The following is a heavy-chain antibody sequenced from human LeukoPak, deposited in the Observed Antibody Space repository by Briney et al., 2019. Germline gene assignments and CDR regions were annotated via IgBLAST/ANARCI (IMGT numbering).Heavy chain of an antibody. Sequence: SETLSLTCTVSGGSISSYYWSWIRQPPGRGLEWIAYSGSTNYNPSLKSRVIISVDTSKNQFSLKLRPVTAADTAVYYCARVGIDYSGNIIKYYFDYWGQGTLVTVSS. CDR3: ARVGIDYSGNIIKYYFDY. J-gene: IGHJ4*02. CDR1: GGSISSYY. CDR2: SGST. D-gene: IGHD4-23*01. V-gene: IGHV4-59*01.